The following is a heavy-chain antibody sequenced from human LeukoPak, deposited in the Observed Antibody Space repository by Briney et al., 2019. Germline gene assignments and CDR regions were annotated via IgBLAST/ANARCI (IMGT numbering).Heavy chain of an antibody. CDR2: ISSSSSYI. CDR3: AKTTTVTTLGAFDI. V-gene: IGHV3-21*04. Sequence: GGSLRLSCAASGFTFSSYSMNWVRQAPGKGLEWVSSISSSSSYIYYADSVKGRFTISRDNAKNSLYLQMNSLRAEDTAVYYCAKTTTVTTLGAFDIWGQGTMVTVSS. CDR1: GFTFSSYS. J-gene: IGHJ3*02. D-gene: IGHD4-11*01.